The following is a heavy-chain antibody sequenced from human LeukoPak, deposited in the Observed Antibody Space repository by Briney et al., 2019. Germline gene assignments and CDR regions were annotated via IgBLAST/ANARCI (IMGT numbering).Heavy chain of an antibody. D-gene: IGHD1-14*01. CDR1: GYTFTSSY. CDR3: ARKPAPRRAGIAY. V-gene: IGHV1-46*01. CDR2: INPSTGDT. Sequence: ASVKVSCKASGYTFTSSYMHWVRQAPGQGLEWVGVINPSTGDTDYSQRFQDRVSMTTDTSATTVYMELSSLRSDDTAIYYCARKPAPRRAGIAYWGQGTLVSVSS. J-gene: IGHJ4*02.